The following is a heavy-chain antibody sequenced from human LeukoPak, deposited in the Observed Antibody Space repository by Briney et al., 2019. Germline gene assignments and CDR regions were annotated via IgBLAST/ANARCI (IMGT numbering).Heavy chain of an antibody. J-gene: IGHJ4*02. CDR3: ARGGRITIFGVVIKHYFDY. Sequence: ASVKVSCKASGYTFTSYDINWVRQATGQGLEWMGWMNPNSGNTGYAQKSQGRVTITRNTSISTAYMELSSLRSEDTAVYYCARGGRITIFGVVIKHYFDYWGQGTLVTVSS. V-gene: IGHV1-8*03. CDR2: MNPNSGNT. CDR1: GYTFTSYD. D-gene: IGHD3-3*01.